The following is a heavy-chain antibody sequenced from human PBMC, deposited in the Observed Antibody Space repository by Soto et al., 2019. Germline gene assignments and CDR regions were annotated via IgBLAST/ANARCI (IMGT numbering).Heavy chain of an antibody. D-gene: IGHD6-19*01. V-gene: IGHV4-34*01. J-gene: IGHJ5*02. CDR1: GGSFSGYY. CDR3: ARAGIAVAGTVWFDP. Sequence: SETLSLTCAVYGGSFSGYYWSWIRQPPGKGLEWIGEINHSGSTNYNPSLKSRVTISVDTSKNQFSLKLSSVTAADTAVYYCARAGIAVAGTVWFDPWGQGTLVTVSS. CDR2: INHSGST.